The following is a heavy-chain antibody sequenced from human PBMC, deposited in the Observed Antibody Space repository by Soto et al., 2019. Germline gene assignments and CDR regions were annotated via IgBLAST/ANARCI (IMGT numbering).Heavy chain of an antibody. CDR3: AKGDYDFWSGAFEI. Sequence: QVQLVESGGGVVQPGRSLRLSCAASGFTFSSYGMHWVRQAPGKGLEWVAVISYDGSNKYYADSVKGRFTISRDNSKNKLYLQMHSLSAEDTDVYDCAKGDYDFWSGAFEIWVQGTMVTVSS. V-gene: IGHV3-30*18. J-gene: IGHJ3*02. CDR2: ISYDGSNK. CDR1: GFTFSSYG. D-gene: IGHD3-3*01.